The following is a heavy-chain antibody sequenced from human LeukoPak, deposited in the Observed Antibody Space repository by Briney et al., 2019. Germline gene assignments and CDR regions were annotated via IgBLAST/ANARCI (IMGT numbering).Heavy chain of an antibody. V-gene: IGHV4-34*01. CDR1: GGSFSGYY. Sequence: KPSETLSLTCAVYGGSFSGYYWSWVRQPPGKGLEWIGEINHSGSTNYNPSLKSRVTTSIDTSKNQFSLNLSSVTAADTAMYCCARGTYGSGSYYRVWGDYWGPGTLVTVSS. CDR3: ARGTYGSGSYYRVWGDY. CDR2: INHSGST. J-gene: IGHJ4*02. D-gene: IGHD3-10*01.